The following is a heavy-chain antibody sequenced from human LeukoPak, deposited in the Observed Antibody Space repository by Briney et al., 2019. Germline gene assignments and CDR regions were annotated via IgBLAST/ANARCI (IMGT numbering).Heavy chain of an antibody. CDR1: GGSISSSSYY. CDR3: ARVARRDYTYYPGGNYFDY. V-gene: IGHV4-39*07. D-gene: IGHD4-11*01. Sequence: PSETLSLTCTVSGGSISSSSYYWGWIRQPPERGLEWIGSMYHTGSTYYNPSLKSRVTISVDTSKNQFYLKLSSVTAADTAVYYCARVARRDYTYYPGGNYFDYWGQGTLVTVSS. CDR2: MYHTGST. J-gene: IGHJ4*02.